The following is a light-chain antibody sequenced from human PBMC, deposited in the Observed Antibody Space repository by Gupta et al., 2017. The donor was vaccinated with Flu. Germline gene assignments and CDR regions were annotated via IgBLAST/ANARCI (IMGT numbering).Light chain of an antibody. CDR2: EDI. Sequence: GDAFPKNYAYWYQQKSGQAPQLVIYEDIKRPSGIPKRFSGSTSGTVATLTISGAQVEDEAVYHCFSVDRVGHDRVFGGGTTLAVL. CDR3: FSVDRVGHDRV. V-gene: IGLV3-10*01. CDR1: AFPKNY. J-gene: IGLJ2*01.